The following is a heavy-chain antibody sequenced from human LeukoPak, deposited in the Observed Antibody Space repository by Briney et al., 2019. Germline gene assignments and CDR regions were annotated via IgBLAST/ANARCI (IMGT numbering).Heavy chain of an antibody. D-gene: IGHD3-9*01. CDR1: GVPISSYY. CDR2: IYYSEST. CDR3: ARVYYDILTGYFNAFDI. J-gene: IGHJ3*02. Sequence: SETLSLTCTVSGVPISSYYWICIRQPTGEGLEWIGYIYYSESTQYTPSLKTRVTISVDTSRSQFSLKLSSVAAADTAVYYCARVYYDILTGYFNAFDIWGQGTMVTVSS. V-gene: IGHV4-59*01.